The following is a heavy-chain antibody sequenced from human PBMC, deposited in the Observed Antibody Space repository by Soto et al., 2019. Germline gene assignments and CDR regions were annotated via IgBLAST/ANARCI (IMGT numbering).Heavy chain of an antibody. V-gene: IGHV4-30-4*01. J-gene: IGHJ6*02. D-gene: IGHD5-12*01. CDR3: ARDYSGYTSPDYYYYGMDV. CDR1: GGSISSGYYY. CDR2: IYYSGNT. Sequence: PSETLSLTCSVSGGSISSGYYYWSWIRQPPGKGLEWIGNIYYSGNTYYNPSLKSRLIISIDTSKNQFSLKVGSVTAADTAVYYCARDYSGYTSPDYYYYGMDVWGQGTTVTVSS.